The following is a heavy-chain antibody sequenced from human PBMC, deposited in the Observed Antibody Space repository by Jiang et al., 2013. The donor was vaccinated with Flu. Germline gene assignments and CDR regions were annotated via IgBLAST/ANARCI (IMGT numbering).Heavy chain of an antibody. J-gene: IGHJ4*02. CDR2: IYPGDSDT. V-gene: IGHV5-51*01. Sequence: EVKKPGESLKISCKGSGYNFNNFWIAWVRQMPGKGLEWMGIIYPGDSDTRYSPSFQGQVTISADKSISTAYLQWSSLRASDSGVYYCATGGYPAVVTYYFFDYWGQGTLVSVSS. D-gene: IGHD2/OR15-2a*01. CDR1: GYNFNNFW. CDR3: ATGGYPAVVTYYFFDY.